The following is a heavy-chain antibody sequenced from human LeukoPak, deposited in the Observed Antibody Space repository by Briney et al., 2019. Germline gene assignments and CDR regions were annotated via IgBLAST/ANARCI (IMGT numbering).Heavy chain of an antibody. J-gene: IGHJ6*03. Sequence: SETLSLTCTVSGGSISSYYWSWIRQPPGKGLEWIGEINHSGSTNYNPSLKSRVTISVDTSKNQFSLKLSSVTAADTAVYYCARGWGLGFHYYYYMDVWGKGTTVTVSS. D-gene: IGHD1-26*01. CDR2: INHSGST. V-gene: IGHV4-34*01. CDR1: GGSISSYY. CDR3: ARGWGLGFHYYYYMDV.